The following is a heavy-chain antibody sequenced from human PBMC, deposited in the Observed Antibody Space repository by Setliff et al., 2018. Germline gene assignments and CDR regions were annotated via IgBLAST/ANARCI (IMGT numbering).Heavy chain of an antibody. CDR2: ISGTGGNI. CDR1: GFTFSSFA. D-gene: IGHD2-21*02. Sequence: GGSLRLSCAASGFTFSSFAMTWVRQAPGKRLEWVSTISGTGGNIYYADSVQGRFVISRDNSMNTLYLQMNRLSAEDTAVYYCARAGLPYAADVWGQGTKVTVSS. J-gene: IGHJ3*01. V-gene: IGHV3-23*01. CDR3: ARAGLPYAADV.